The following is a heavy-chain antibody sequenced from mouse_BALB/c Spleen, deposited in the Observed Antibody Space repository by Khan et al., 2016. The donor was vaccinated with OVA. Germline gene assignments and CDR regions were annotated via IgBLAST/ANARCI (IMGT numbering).Heavy chain of an antibody. V-gene: IGHV3-5*02. CDR3: ARDYGRLYWYFDV. CDR2: IYYSGTV. Sequence: EVQLVETGPGLVKPSQTVSLTCTVTGISITSGNYRWSWIRQFPGNKLEWIGNIYYSGTVTYNPSLTSRTTITRETSTNQFFLEMNSLTAEDTATYYCARDYGRLYWYFDVWGAGTTVTVSS. J-gene: IGHJ1*01. D-gene: IGHD1-1*01. CDR1: GISITSGNYR.